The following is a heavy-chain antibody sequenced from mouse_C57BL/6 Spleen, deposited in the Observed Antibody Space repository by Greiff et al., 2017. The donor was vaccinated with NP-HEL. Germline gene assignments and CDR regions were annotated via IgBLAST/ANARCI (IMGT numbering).Heavy chain of an antibody. CDR3: ARHGGGLGSSPYFDV. V-gene: IGHV5-9*01. J-gene: IGHJ1*03. D-gene: IGHD1-1*01. CDR1: GFTFSSYT. Sequence: EVMLVESGGGLVKPGGSLKLSCAASGFTFSSYTMSWVRQTPEKRLEWVATISGGGGNTYYPDSVKGRFTISRDNAKNTLYLQMSSLRSEDTALYYCARHGGGLGSSPYFDVWGTGTTVTVSS. CDR2: ISGGGGNT.